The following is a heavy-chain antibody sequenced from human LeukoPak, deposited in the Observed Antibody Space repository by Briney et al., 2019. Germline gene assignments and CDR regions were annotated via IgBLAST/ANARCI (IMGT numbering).Heavy chain of an antibody. D-gene: IGHD6-13*01. CDR1: GFTFTTYS. J-gene: IGHJ5*02. Sequence: GGSLRLSCAASGFTFTTYSMNWVRQAPGKGLEWVSSISSSSSYTYYADSVKGRFTISRDNAMNSLYLQMNSLRVEDTAVYYCARDRQQKVLDWFDPWGQGTLVTVSS. CDR2: ISSSSSYT. CDR3: ARDRQQKVLDWFDP. V-gene: IGHV3-21*01.